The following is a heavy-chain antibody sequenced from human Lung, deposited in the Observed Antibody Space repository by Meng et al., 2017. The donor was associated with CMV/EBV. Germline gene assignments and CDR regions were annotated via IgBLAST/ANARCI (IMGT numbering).Heavy chain of an antibody. D-gene: IGHD6-13*01. V-gene: IGHV4-39*07. CDR2: IYYSGTT. CDR3: VGGRGSSWYQADYVDY. CDR1: GGSSSSSSYY. Sequence: SETLSLTCTVSGGSSSSSSYYWGWIRQSPRKGLEWIGNIYYSGTTYYNPSLKSRVTISVDTSKNQFSLKLSSVTAADTAVYYCVGGRGSSWYQADYVDYWGQRTLVTISS. J-gene: IGHJ4*03.